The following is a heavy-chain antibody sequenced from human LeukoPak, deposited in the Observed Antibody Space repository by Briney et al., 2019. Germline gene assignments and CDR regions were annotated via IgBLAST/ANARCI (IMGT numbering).Heavy chain of an antibody. CDR3: AREPLNYDSSSHAFDI. D-gene: IGHD3-22*01. J-gene: IGHJ3*02. CDR2: IYSGGST. V-gene: IGHV3-66*01. CDR1: GFTFRTYT. Sequence: PGGSLRLSCAASGFTFRTYTMNWVRQAPGKGLEWVSVIYSGGSTYYADSVKGRFTISRDNSKNTLYLQMNSLRAEDTAVYYCAREPLNYDSSSHAFDIWGQGTMVTVSS.